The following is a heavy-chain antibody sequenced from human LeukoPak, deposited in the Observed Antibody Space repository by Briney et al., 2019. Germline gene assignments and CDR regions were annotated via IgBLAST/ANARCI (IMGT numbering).Heavy chain of an antibody. D-gene: IGHD2-21*02. Sequence: GGSLRLSCAASGFTGSNNYMGWVRQAPAKGLEWVSVIYSVGSTYYADSVRGRFTISRDNSKNTLYLQMNSLTVEDTAVYYCAGSLAYCGGDCRLGDYWGQGTLVTVSS. CDR3: AGSLAYCGGDCRLGDY. V-gene: IGHV3-66*01. CDR1: GFTGSNNY. CDR2: IYSVGST. J-gene: IGHJ4*02.